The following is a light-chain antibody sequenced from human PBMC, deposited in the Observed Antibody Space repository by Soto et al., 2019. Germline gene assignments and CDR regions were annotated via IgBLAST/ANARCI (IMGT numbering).Light chain of an antibody. CDR2: LESSGSY. Sequence: QPVLTQSSSASASLGSSVKLTCTLSSGHSSYIIAWHQQQPGKAPRYLMKLESSGSYNKGSVVPYRFSGSSSGADRYLIISNLQFEDEADYYCETWDSNTWVFGGGTKLTVL. CDR1: SGHSSYI. J-gene: IGLJ3*02. CDR3: ETWDSNTWV. V-gene: IGLV4-60*02.